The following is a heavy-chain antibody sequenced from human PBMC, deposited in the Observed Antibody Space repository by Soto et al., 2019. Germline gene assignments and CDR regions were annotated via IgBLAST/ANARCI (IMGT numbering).Heavy chain of an antibody. D-gene: IGHD5-12*01. CDR3: ARGIVATMAYYYGMHV. CDR2: IIPIFGTA. Sequence: QVQLVQSGAEVKKPGSSVKVSCKASGGTFSSYAISWVRQAPGQGLEWMGGIIPIFGTANYEQKFQGRVTITADDSTSTAYMERSSLRSEDTAVYYCARGIVATMAYYYGMHVWGQGTTVTVSS. J-gene: IGHJ6*02. CDR1: GGTFSSYA. V-gene: IGHV1-69*01.